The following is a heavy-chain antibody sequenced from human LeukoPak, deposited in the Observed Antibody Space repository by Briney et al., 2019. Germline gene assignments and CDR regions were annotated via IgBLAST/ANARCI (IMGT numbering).Heavy chain of an antibody. Sequence: ASVKVSCKASGYTFTSYDINWVRQATGQGLEWMGWMNPNSGNTGYAQKFQGRVTMTRNTSISTAYMELSSLRSEDTAVYYCARVAHYYDSSGYSQYYYYYYGMDVWGQGTTVTVSS. CDR3: ARVAHYYDSSGYSQYYYYYYGMDV. D-gene: IGHD3-22*01. V-gene: IGHV1-8*01. CDR1: GYTFTSYD. J-gene: IGHJ6*02. CDR2: MNPNSGNT.